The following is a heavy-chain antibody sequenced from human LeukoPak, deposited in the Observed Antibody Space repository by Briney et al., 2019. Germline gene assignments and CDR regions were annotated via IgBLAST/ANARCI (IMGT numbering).Heavy chain of an antibody. CDR3: ARETTSSSWPYYYYMDV. CDR1: GFTFDNYA. J-gene: IGHJ6*03. V-gene: IGHV3-9*01. Sequence: GGSLRLSCSASGFTFDNYAMHWVRQAPMKGLEWVASINWRSDEIGYADSVKGRFTISRDNAKNSLYLQMNSLRAEDTAVYYCARETTSSSWPYYYYMDVWGKGTTVTISS. CDR2: INWRSDEI. D-gene: IGHD6-13*01.